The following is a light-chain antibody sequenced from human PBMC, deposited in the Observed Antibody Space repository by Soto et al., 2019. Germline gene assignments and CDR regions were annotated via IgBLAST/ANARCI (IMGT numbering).Light chain of an antibody. V-gene: IGLV1-44*01. CDR1: TSNIGSQT. CDR2: IDN. CDR3: SSWDDSLNGPV. J-gene: IGLJ2*01. Sequence: QSVLTQPPSASGTPGQRVSISCSGSTSNIGSQTVNWYQRLPGTAPKLLIYIDNQRPSGVPDRFSGSKSGTSASLAIGGLQSEDEADYFWSSWDDSLNGPVFGGGTQLTVL.